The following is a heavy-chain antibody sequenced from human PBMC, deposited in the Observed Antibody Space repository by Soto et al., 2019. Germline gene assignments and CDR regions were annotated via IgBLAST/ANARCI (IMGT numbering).Heavy chain of an antibody. J-gene: IGHJ6*02. CDR3: ATPYSNYRGYYYYGMDV. Sequence: ESLRLSCAASGFTFSSFWMAGVRQAPGKGLEWVANINQDGSEKYYLDSMKGRFTISRDNAKNSLYLEMNRLRAEDTAVYYCATPYSNYRGYYYYGMDVWGQGTTVTVSS. D-gene: IGHD4-4*01. CDR2: INQDGSEK. CDR1: GFTFSSFW. V-gene: IGHV3-7*01.